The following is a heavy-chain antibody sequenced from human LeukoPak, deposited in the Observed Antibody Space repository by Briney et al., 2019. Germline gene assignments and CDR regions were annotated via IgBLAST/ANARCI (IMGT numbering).Heavy chain of an antibody. Sequence: SETLSLTCTVSGGSISSYYWSWIRQAPGKGLEWIGYIYYSGSNNYNPSLKSRVTISVDTSKNQFSLKLSSVTAADTAVYYCARDLYSSSWYDYWGQGTLVTVSS. CDR2: IYYSGSN. D-gene: IGHD6-13*01. CDR1: GGSISSYY. CDR3: ARDLYSSSWYDY. J-gene: IGHJ4*02. V-gene: IGHV4-59*01.